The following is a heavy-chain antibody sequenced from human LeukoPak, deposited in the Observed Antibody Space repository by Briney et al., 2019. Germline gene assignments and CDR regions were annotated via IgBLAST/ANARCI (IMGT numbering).Heavy chain of an antibody. CDR3: ASPGLPGNDAFDI. D-gene: IGHD3-10*01. J-gene: IGHJ3*02. Sequence: SETLSLTCTVSGGSISSSSYYWGWIRQPPGKGLEWIGSIYYSGSTYYNPSLRSRVTISVDTSKNQFSLKLSSVTAADTAVYYCASPGLPGNDAFDIWGQGTMVTVSS. CDR1: GGSISSSSYY. CDR2: IYYSGST. V-gene: IGHV4-39*01.